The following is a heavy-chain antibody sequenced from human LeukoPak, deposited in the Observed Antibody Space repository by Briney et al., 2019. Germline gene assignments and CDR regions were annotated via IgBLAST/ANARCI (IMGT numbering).Heavy chain of an antibody. CDR1: GGSFSGYY. CDR2: IYYSGST. Sequence: PSETLSLTCAVYGGSFSGYYWSWIRQPPGKGLEWIGYIYYSGSTNYNPSLKSRVTISVDTSKNQFSLKLSSVTAADTAVYYCARDHIDYDSSGYYENDAFDIWGQGTMVTVSS. J-gene: IGHJ3*02. V-gene: IGHV4-59*01. D-gene: IGHD3-22*01. CDR3: ARDHIDYDSSGYYENDAFDI.